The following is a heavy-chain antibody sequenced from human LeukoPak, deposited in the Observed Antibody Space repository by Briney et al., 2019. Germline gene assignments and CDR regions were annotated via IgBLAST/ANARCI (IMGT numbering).Heavy chain of an antibody. CDR1: GFPFRGYW. CDR3: ARDKIVGPTTLDY. CDR2: IKQDGNEK. J-gene: IGHJ4*02. Sequence: PGGSLRLSCAASGFPFRGYWMSWVRQTPEKGREWVANIKQDGNEKYYVDSVKGRFTISRDNAKNSLYLQMNSLRADDTAVYYCARDKIVGPTTLDYWGQGTLVTVSS. D-gene: IGHD1-26*01. V-gene: IGHV3-7*01.